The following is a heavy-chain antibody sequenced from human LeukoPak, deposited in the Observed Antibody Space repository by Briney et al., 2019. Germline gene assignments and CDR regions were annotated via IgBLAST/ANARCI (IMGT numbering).Heavy chain of an antibody. CDR2: INPNSGGT. D-gene: IGHD1-26*01. Sequence: ASVKVSCKASGYTFTGYYMHWVRQAPGQGLEWMGWINPNSGGTNYAQKFQGRVTMTRDTSISTAYMELSRLRSDDMAVYYCARTAAREYYYYYMDVWGKGTTVTVSS. V-gene: IGHV1-2*02. CDR3: ARTAAREYYYYYMDV. CDR1: GYTFTGYY. J-gene: IGHJ6*03.